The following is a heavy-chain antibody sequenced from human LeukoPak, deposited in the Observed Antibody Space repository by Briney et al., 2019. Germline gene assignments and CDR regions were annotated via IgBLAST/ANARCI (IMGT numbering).Heavy chain of an antibody. J-gene: IGHJ4*02. CDR2: IDPSDSYT. V-gene: IGHV5-10-1*01. Sequence: GESLKISCQGSGYIFTNYWISWVRQMPGKGLEWMGRIDPSDSYTKYSPSFEGHVTISVDKSISTAFLQWSSLKASDSAMYYCATGASKVTTDFANYWGQGSQVAVSS. D-gene: IGHD4-17*01. CDR1: GYIFTNYW. CDR3: ATGASKVTTDFANY.